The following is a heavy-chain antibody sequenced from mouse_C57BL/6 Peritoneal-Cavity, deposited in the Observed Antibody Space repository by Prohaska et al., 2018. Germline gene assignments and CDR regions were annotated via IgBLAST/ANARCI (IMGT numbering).Heavy chain of an antibody. CDR1: GFTFSGFW. J-gene: IGHJ1*03. Sequence: EVQLLETGGGLVQPGRSRGLSCEGSGFTFSGFWMSWVRQTPGKTLEWIGDINSDGSSINYAPSIKDRFTIFRDNDKSTLYLQMSNVRSEDTATYFCMRYGDFWYFDVWVTGTTVTVSS. D-gene: IGHD2-13*01. CDR3: MRYGDFWYFDV. CDR2: INSDGSSI. V-gene: IGHV11-2*01.